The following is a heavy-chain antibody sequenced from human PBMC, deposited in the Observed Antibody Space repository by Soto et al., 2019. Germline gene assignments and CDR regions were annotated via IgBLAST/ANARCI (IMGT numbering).Heavy chain of an antibody. CDR3: LKDDAEGNYYYYYYMDF. V-gene: IGHV3-9*01. Sequence: PGGSLRLPCAASGFTFEHYAMHWVRQAPGKDLEWVSDISWNSGNIGYADYVKGRFTISRDNAKNSLYLQMNSLRAEDTALYYCLKDDAEGNYYYYYYMDFWGKGTTVTGSS. J-gene: IGHJ6*03. D-gene: IGHD2-8*01. CDR1: GFTFEHYA. CDR2: ISWNSGNI.